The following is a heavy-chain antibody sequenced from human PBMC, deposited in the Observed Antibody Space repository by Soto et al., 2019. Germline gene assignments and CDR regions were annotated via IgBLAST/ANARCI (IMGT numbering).Heavy chain of an antibody. CDR1: GFTFSNAW. CDR2: IKSKTDGGTT. J-gene: IGHJ6*03. CDR3: SIRGSYYNEEYYYYYMDV. Sequence: EVQLVESGGGLVKPGGSLRLSCAASGFTFSNAWMSWVRQAPGKGLEWVGRIKSKTDGGTTDCAAPVKGRFTISRDDSKNTLYLQMNSLKTEDTAVYYCSIRGSYYNEEYYYYYMDVWGKGTTVTVSS. D-gene: IGHD3-10*01. V-gene: IGHV3-15*01.